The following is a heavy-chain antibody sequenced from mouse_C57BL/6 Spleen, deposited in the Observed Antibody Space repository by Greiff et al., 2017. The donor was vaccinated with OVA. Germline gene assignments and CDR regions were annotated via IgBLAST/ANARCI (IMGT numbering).Heavy chain of an antibody. CDR1: GYTFTSYW. D-gene: IGHD4-1*01. CDR3: ARTGAGGDY. V-gene: IGHV1-69*01. J-gene: IGHJ2*01. Sequence: QVQLKQPGAELVMPGASVKLSCKASGYTFTSYWMHWVKQRPGQGLEWIGEIDPSDSYTNYNQKFKGKSTLTVDKSSSTAYMQLSSLTSEDSAVYYCARTGAGGDYWGQGTTLTVSS. CDR2: IDPSDSYT.